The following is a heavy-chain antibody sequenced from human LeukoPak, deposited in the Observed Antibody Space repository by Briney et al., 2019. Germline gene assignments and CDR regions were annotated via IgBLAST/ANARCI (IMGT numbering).Heavy chain of an antibody. Sequence: GGSLRLSCAASGFTFSSYTMTWVRQAPGKGLEWVSSISSSSSYVYSADSVKGRFTISRDNAKNSLYLQMNSLRAEDTAVYSCARGADGVSSNSRGWFDPWGQGTLVTVSS. J-gene: IGHJ5*02. CDR3: ARGADGVSSNSRGWFDP. V-gene: IGHV3-21*01. D-gene: IGHD2-15*01. CDR1: GFTFSSYT. CDR2: ISSSSSYV.